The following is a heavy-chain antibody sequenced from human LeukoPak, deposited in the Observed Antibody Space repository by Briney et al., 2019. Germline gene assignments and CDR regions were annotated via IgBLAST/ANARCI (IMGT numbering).Heavy chain of an antibody. CDR3: ARDQGVTSFGVAHWFYP. V-gene: IGHV1-69*05. CDR2: IIPIFGTA. CDR1: GGTFSSYA. Sequence: SVKVSCKASGGTFSSYAITWVRQAPGQGLEWMGGIIPIFGTANYAQKFQDRVTITTDESTSTAYMELSSLRSEDTAVYYCARDQGVTSFGVAHWFYPWVQGTLVTVSS. J-gene: IGHJ5*02. D-gene: IGHD3-3*01.